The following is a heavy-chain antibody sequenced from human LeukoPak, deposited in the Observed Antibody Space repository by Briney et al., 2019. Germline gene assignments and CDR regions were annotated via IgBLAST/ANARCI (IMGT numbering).Heavy chain of an antibody. CDR1: GASISSGNYY. Sequence: PSETLSLTCTVSGASISSGNYYWIWIRQPAGKGLEWIGRTYMSGSTNYNPSLKGRVTLSLDTSKNLLSLELSSVTAADTAVYYCARDSVGATTRFDYWGQGTLVTVSS. D-gene: IGHD1-26*01. CDR2: TYMSGST. V-gene: IGHV4-61*02. J-gene: IGHJ4*02. CDR3: ARDSVGATTRFDY.